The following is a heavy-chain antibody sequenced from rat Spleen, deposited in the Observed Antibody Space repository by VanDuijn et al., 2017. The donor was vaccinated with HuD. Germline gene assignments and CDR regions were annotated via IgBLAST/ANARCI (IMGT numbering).Heavy chain of an antibody. J-gene: IGHJ2*01. Sequence: EVQLVESDGGLVQPGRSLKLSCAASGFTFSDNYMAWVRQAPTQGLEWVATISYDGSSIYYRDSVKGRFTISRDNAKSTLYLQMDSLRSEDTAAYYCARSVFDYWGQGVMVTVSS. CDR1: GFTFSDNY. CDR2: ISYDGSSI. V-gene: IGHV5-29*01. CDR3: ARSVFDY.